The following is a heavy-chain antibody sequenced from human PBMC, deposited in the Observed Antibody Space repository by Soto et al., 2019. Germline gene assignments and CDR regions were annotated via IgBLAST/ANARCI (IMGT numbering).Heavy chain of an antibody. CDR2: INHSGST. Sequence: SETLSLTCAVYGGSFSGYYWSWIRQPPGKGLEWIGEINHSGSTNYNPSLKSRVTISVDTSKNQFSLKLSSVTAADTAVYYCARVYGSGSSPRRLDDWGQGTLVTVSS. V-gene: IGHV4-34*01. CDR3: ARVYGSGSSPRRLDD. CDR1: GGSFSGYY. D-gene: IGHD3-10*01. J-gene: IGHJ4*02.